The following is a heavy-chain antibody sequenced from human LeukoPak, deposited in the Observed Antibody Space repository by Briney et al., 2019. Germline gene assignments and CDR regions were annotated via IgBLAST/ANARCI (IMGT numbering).Heavy chain of an antibody. Sequence: PSETLSLTCTVSGGSISSYYWSWIRQPPGKGLEWIGYIYYSGSTNYNPSLKSRVTISVDTSKNQFSLKLSSVTAADTAVYYCARLGFGDLFDYWGQGTLVTVSS. CDR1: GGSISSYY. J-gene: IGHJ4*02. CDR3: ARLGFGDLFDY. D-gene: IGHD3-10*01. CDR2: IYYSGST. V-gene: IGHV4-59*08.